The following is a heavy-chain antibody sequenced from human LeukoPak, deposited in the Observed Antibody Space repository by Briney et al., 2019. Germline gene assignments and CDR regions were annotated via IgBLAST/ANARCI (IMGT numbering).Heavy chain of an antibody. CDR1: GFTFSTYD. Sequence: GGSLRLSCAASGFTFSTYDMNWVRQAPGKGLEWVSCSSGSSGAISYADSVKGRFTISRDNAKNSLYLQMNSLRAEDTAVYYCARDLMGIAYRGAFYYWGQGTLVTVFS. J-gene: IGHJ4*02. CDR3: ARDLMGIAYRGAFYY. V-gene: IGHV3-48*04. CDR2: SSGSSGAI. D-gene: IGHD6-13*01.